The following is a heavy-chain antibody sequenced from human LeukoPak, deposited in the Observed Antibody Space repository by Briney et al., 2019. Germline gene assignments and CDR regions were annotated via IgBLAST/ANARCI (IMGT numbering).Heavy chain of an antibody. V-gene: IGHV4-34*01. J-gene: IGHJ6*04. Sequence: SSETLSLTCAVYGGSFSDYYWSWIRQPPGKGRGWVGEINHRGSTNYNPSPKSRVTISGDTSKDQFSLKPSSVTAADTAVYYCARPTYYYGSGRDVWGKGTTVTISS. CDR2: INHRGST. D-gene: IGHD3-10*01. CDR3: ARPTYYYGSGRDV. CDR1: GGSFSDYY.